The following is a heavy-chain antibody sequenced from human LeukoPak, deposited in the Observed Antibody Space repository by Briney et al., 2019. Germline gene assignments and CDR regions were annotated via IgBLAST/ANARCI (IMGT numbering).Heavy chain of an antibody. Sequence: GRSLRLSCAASGFTFSDYYMSWIRQAPGKGLEWVSYISSSSSYTNYADSVKGRFTISRDNAKNSLYLQMNSLRAEDTAVYYCAREPDGYSSGSLDYWGQGTLVTVSS. CDR1: GFTFSDYY. CDR3: AREPDGYSSGSLDY. D-gene: IGHD6-19*01. CDR2: ISSSSSYT. V-gene: IGHV3-11*06. J-gene: IGHJ4*02.